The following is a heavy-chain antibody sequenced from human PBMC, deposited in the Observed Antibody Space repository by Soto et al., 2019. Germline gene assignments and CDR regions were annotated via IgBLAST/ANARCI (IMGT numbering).Heavy chain of an antibody. CDR2: IGGAGNDI. CDR3: AKRFSDAWEAGMDV. D-gene: IGHD1-26*01. V-gene: IGHV3-23*01. J-gene: IGHJ6*02. CDR1: GFAFSNFH. Sequence: EMRVLESGGGLVQPGGSLRLSCAASGFAFSNFHMNWVRQAPGKGLQWVATIGGAGNDIHYADSVEGRFTVSRDNSKNTLHLQMDGLRDEDTAIYYCAKRFSDAWEAGMDVWGQGTTVTVSS.